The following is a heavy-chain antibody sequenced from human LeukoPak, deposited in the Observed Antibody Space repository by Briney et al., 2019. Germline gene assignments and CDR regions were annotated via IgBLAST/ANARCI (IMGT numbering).Heavy chain of an antibody. D-gene: IGHD5-12*01. CDR1: GYTLTELS. CDR3: ATVDIVATIPSSFDY. V-gene: IGHV1-24*01. Sequence: GASVKVSCKVSGYTLTELSMHWVRQAPGKGLEWMGGFDPEDGETIYAQKFQGRVTMTEDTSTDTAYMELSSLRSEDTAVYYCATVDIVATIPSSFDYWGQGTLVTVSS. J-gene: IGHJ4*02. CDR2: FDPEDGET.